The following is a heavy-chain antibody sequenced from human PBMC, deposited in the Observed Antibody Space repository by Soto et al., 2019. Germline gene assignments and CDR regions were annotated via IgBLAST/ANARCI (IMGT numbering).Heavy chain of an antibody. J-gene: IGHJ4*02. CDR1: GYTFTSYG. V-gene: IGHV1-18*04. Sequence: ASVKVSCKASGYTFTSYGISWVRQAPGQGLEWMGWISAYNGNTNYAQKLQGRVTMTTDTSTSTAYMELRSLRSDDTAVYYCARVPLYYYDSSGTVDYWGQGTLVTVS. CDR3: ARVPLYYYDSSGTVDY. D-gene: IGHD3-22*01. CDR2: ISAYNGNT.